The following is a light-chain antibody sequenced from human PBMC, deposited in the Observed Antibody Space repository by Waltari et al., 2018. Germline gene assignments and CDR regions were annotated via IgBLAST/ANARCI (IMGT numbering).Light chain of an antibody. CDR2: DNN. CDR3: GTWDSSLSAL. Sequence: QSVLTQPPSVSAAPGQKVTIPCPGSSSTIGNNYVSWYQQLPGTAPKLLIYDNNKRPSGIPDRFTGSKSGTSATLGITGLQTGDEADYYCGTWDSSLSALFGGGTKLTVL. CDR1: SSTIGNNY. V-gene: IGLV1-51*01. J-gene: IGLJ3*02.